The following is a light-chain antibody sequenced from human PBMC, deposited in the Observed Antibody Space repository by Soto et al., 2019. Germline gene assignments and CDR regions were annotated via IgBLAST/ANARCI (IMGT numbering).Light chain of an antibody. CDR2: GAS. V-gene: IGKV3-15*01. J-gene: IGKJ1*01. CDR1: QTVSRN. Sequence: EKLMTQSPATLSVSPGERATLSCRASQTVSRNLAWYQQKPGQAPRLLIYGASTRASGIPTRFSGSGSGTQFTLTISSLQSEDFAVYYCQQYKNWPPCTFGQGTKVDIK. CDR3: QQYKNWPPCT.